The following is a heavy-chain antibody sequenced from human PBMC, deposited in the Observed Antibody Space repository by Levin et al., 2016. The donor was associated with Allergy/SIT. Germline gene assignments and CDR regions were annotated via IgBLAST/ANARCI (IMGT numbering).Heavy chain of an antibody. CDR3: AREGRSGYYSSLGRDPIYY. D-gene: IGHD3-22*01. CDR2: IYYSGST. J-gene: IGHJ4*02. V-gene: IGHV4-31*02. Sequence: WIRQPPGKGLEWIGYIYYSGSTYYNPSLKSRVTISVDTSKNQFSLKLSSVTAADTAVYYCAREGRSGYYSSLGRDPIYYWGQGTLVTVSS.